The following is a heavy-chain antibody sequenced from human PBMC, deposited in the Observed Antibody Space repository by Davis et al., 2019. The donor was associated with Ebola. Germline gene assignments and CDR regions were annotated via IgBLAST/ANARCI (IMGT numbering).Heavy chain of an antibody. J-gene: IGHJ4*02. V-gene: IGHV3-53*01. D-gene: IGHD1-26*01. CDR1: GFTVSSNY. CDR3: ARGVGATTWGFDY. Sequence: PGGSLRLSCAASGFTVSSNYMSWVRQAQGKGLEWVSVIYSGGSTYYANSVKGRFTISRDNSKNTLYLQMNSLRAEDTAVYYCARGVGATTWGFDYWGQGTLVTVSS. CDR2: IYSGGST.